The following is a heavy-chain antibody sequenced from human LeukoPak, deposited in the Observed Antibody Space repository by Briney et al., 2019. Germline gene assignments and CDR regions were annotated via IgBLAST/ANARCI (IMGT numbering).Heavy chain of an antibody. D-gene: IGHD6-13*01. Sequence: LSLTCAVYGGSFTGYYWSWIRQAPGKGLEWVSYISSSGSTIYYADSVKGRFTISRDNAKNSLYLQMNSLRAEDTAVYYCAITYSSSWYEYFQHWGQGTLVTVSS. V-gene: IGHV3-11*01. CDR2: ISSSGSTI. CDR1: GGSFTGYY. CDR3: AITYSSSWYEYFQH. J-gene: IGHJ1*01.